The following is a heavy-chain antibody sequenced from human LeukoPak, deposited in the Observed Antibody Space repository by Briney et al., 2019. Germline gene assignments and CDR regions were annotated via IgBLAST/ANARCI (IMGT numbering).Heavy chain of an antibody. CDR1: EFTFSDYY. V-gene: IGHV3-7*01. Sequence: GGSLRLSCAASEFTFSDYYMSWIRQAPGKGLEWVANLKEDGSEKYYVDSVKGRFTISRDNVKNSLYLQMNSLRAEDTAVYYCARSGGGLWFDPWGQGTLVTVSS. D-gene: IGHD3-10*01. CDR2: LKEDGSEK. CDR3: ARSGGGLWFDP. J-gene: IGHJ5*02.